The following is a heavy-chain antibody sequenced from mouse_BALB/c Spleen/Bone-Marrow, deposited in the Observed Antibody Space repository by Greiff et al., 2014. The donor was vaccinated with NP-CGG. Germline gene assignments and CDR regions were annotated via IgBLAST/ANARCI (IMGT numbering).Heavy chain of an antibody. CDR2: INPSNGRT. Sequence: QVQLQQSGAELVEPGASVKLSCKASGYTFTSYWMYWVKQRPGQGLEWIGEINPSNGRTDYNEKFETKATLTVDSSSSTAYMQLSSLTSEDSAVYYCTSPQLGRDYWGQGTTLTVSS. V-gene: IGHV1S81*02. D-gene: IGHD4-1*02. CDR1: GYTFTSYW. CDR3: TSPQLGRDY. J-gene: IGHJ2*01.